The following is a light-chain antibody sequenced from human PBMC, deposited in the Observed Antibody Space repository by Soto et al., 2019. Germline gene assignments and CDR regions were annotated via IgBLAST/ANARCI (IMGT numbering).Light chain of an antibody. J-gene: IGKJ5*01. CDR3: QQYGSSIT. CDR2: GAS. Sequence: EIVLTQSPGTLSLSPGERATLSCRASQSVSSSYLAWYQQQPGQDPRLLIYGASSRATGIPDRFSGSGSGTHFTLTISSLELEEFAVYYWQQYGSSITFGQGTRLEIK. CDR1: QSVSSSY. V-gene: IGKV3-20*01.